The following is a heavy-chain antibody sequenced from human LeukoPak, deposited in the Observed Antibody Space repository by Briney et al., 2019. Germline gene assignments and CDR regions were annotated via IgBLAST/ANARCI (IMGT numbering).Heavy chain of an antibody. CDR3: AKDRYGDYSTSGIYYYGMDV. V-gene: IGHV3-30*18. CDR2: ISYDGSNK. D-gene: IGHD4-11*01. CDR1: GFTFSSYG. J-gene: IGHJ6*02. Sequence: GRSLRLSCVASGFTFSSYGMHWVRQAPGKGLEWVAVISYDGSNKYYADSVKGRFTISRDNSKNTLYLQMNSLRAEDTAVYYCAKDRYGDYSTSGIYYYGMDVWGQGTTVTVSS.